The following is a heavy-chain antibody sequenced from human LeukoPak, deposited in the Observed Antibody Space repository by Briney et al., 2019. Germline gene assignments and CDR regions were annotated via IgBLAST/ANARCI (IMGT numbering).Heavy chain of an antibody. V-gene: IGHV3-23*01. CDR2: IRDSGGGT. J-gene: IGHJ4*02. D-gene: IGHD6-6*01. CDR1: GFTFSSYT. Sequence: PGGSLRLSCAASGFTFSSYTMNWVRQAPGKGLECISSIRDSGGGTHYVDSVKGRFTISRDNSKNTLYLQMNSLRAEDTAVYYCAKRPFWGQGTLVTVSS. CDR3: AKRPF.